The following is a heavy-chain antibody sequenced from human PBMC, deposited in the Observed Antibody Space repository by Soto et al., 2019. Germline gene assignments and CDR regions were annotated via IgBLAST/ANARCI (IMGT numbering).Heavy chain of an antibody. V-gene: IGHV3-21*01. CDR3: ARDFRGRHYYDSSGYYSYYYYYGMDV. J-gene: IGHJ6*02. D-gene: IGHD3-22*01. CDR2: ISSSSSYI. CDR1: GFTFSSYS. Sequence: EVQLVESGGGLVKPGGSLRLSCAASGFTFSSYSMNWVRQAPGKGLEWVSSISSSSSYIYYADSVKGRFTISRDNAKNSLYLQMNSLRAEDTAVYYCARDFRGRHYYDSSGYYSYYYYYGMDVWGQGTTVTVSS.